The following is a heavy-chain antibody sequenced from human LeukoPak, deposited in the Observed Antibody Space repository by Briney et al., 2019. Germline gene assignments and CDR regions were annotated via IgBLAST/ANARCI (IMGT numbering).Heavy chain of an antibody. J-gene: IGHJ4*02. CDR1: GYSFTSYG. D-gene: IGHD5-24*01. Sequence: ASVKVSCKASGYSFTSYGISWLRQAPGQGLEWMGWISAYNRNTNYAQKLQGRVTMTTDTSTSTAYMELRILRTDETAVYYWARVLRWLHSGVDYWGQGTLVTVSS. V-gene: IGHV1-18*01. CDR2: ISAYNRNT. CDR3: ARVLRWLHSGVDY.